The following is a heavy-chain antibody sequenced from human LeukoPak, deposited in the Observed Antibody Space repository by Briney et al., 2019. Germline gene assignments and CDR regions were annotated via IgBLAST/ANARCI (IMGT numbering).Heavy chain of an antibody. D-gene: IGHD2-15*01. CDR3: ARGYCSGGSCFRNWFDP. V-gene: IGHV4-39*07. CDR2: VHYSGSI. J-gene: IGHJ5*02. Sequence: SETLSLTCTVSGASISSSSYYWAWIRQPPGKGLEWIGSVHYSGSIYYNPSLKSRVTISVDTSKNQFSLKLSSVTAADTAVYYCARGYCSGGSCFRNWFDPWGQGTLVTVSS. CDR1: GASISSSSYY.